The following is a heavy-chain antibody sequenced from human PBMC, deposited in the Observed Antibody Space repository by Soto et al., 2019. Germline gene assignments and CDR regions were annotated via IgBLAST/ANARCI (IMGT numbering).Heavy chain of an antibody. V-gene: IGHV3-53*02. CDR1: GFTVSSYY. D-gene: IGHD4-17*01. Sequence: EVQLVETGGGLIQPGGSLRLSCATSGFTVSSYYMSWVRQAPGKGLEWVSVIYSGGSTYYADSVKGRFTISRDNSKNTLYLQMHSLRAEDTALYYCARVSTTAKTFEYWGQGTLVTVSS. J-gene: IGHJ4*02. CDR2: IYSGGST. CDR3: ARVSTTAKTFEY.